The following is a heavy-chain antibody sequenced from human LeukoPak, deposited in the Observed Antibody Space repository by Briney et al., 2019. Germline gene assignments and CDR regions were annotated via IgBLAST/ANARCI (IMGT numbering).Heavy chain of an antibody. CDR1: GGTFSSYA. J-gene: IGHJ4*02. V-gene: IGHV1-69*06. CDR3: ARVSRPAIIAVAGVDY. CDR2: IIPIFGTA. Sequence: SVKVSCKASGGTFSSYAISWVRQAPGQGLEWMGGIIPIFGTANYAQKFQGRVTITADKSTSTAYMELSSLRSEDTAVYYCARVSRPAIIAVAGVDYWGQGTLVTVSS. D-gene: IGHD6-19*01.